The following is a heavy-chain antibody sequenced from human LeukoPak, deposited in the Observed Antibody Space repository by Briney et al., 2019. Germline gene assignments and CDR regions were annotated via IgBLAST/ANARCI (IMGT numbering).Heavy chain of an antibody. CDR2: VSAYNGNT. V-gene: IGHV1-18*01. J-gene: IGHJ4*02. Sequence: ASVKVSCKASGYTFTSYGISWVRQAPGQGLEWMGWVSAYNGNTNYAQKFQGRVTMTTDTPTSKVYMELRSLRSDDTAVYYCGRHDGGSGWPWLGIDYWGQGTLVTASS. D-gene: IGHD6-25*01. CDR3: GRHDGGSGWPWLGIDY. CDR1: GYTFTSYG.